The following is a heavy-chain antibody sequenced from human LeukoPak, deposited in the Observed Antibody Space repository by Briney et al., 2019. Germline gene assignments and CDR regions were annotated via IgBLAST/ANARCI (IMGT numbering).Heavy chain of an antibody. V-gene: IGHV3-23*01. D-gene: IGHD6-13*01. Sequence: PGGSLRLSCAASRFTFNTYWMHWVRQAPGKGLVWVSTISGSGGSTYYADSVKGRFTISRDNSKNTLYLQMNSLRAEDTAVYYCARDFRYRGAAAGSPQSDYWGQGTLVTVSS. CDR2: ISGSGGST. J-gene: IGHJ4*02. CDR1: RFTFNTYW. CDR3: ARDFRYRGAAAGSPQSDY.